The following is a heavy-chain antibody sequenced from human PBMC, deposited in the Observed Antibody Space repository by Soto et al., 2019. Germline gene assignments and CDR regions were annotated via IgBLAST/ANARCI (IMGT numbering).Heavy chain of an antibody. CDR3: AGGTYGIAAARPWYYGMDV. Sequence: GASVKVACKASGDSFSSSAISWVRQAPGQGLEWMGVIIPTFGTANYSQKFQGRGTISADKSTSTAYMELSSLRSEDTAVYYCAGGTYGIAAARPWYYGMDVWGQGSTVTVAS. V-gene: IGHV1-69*06. CDR2: IIPTFGTA. D-gene: IGHD6-13*01. CDR1: GDSFSSSA. J-gene: IGHJ6*02.